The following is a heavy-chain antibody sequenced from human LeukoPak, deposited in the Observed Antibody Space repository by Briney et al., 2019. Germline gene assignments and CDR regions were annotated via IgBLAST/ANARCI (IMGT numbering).Heavy chain of an antibody. D-gene: IGHD6-19*01. V-gene: IGHV3-23*01. CDR3: AKDPNSSGWYILFDY. CDR1: GFTFSSYA. CDR2: ISGSGGST. Sequence: GGSLRLSCAASGFTFSSYAMSWVRQAPGKGLEWVSAISGSGGSTYYADSVKGRFTISRDNSKNTLYLQMNSLRAEDTAVYYCAKDPNSSGWYILFDYWGQGTLVTVSS. J-gene: IGHJ4*02.